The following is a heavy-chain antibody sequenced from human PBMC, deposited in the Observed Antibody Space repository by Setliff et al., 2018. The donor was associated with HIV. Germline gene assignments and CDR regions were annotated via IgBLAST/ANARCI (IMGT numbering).Heavy chain of an antibody. V-gene: IGHV4-34*01. CDR1: GGSFSGYY. J-gene: IGHJ4*02. CDR2: INQSGNT. Sequence: SETLSLTCAVYGGSFSGYYWTWIRQPPGAGLEWIGEINQSGNTNYNPSLKSRVTISLDRPKNQFSLNLNSVTAADTAVYYCASTTYYYDSSGYNSWPLFDYWGQGTLVTVSS. D-gene: IGHD3-22*01. CDR3: ASTTYYYDSSGYNSWPLFDY.